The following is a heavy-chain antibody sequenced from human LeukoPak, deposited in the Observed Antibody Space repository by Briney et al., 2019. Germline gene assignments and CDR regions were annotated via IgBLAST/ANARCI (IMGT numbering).Heavy chain of an antibody. J-gene: IGHJ3*02. D-gene: IGHD5-18*01. CDR1: GFTFDDYA. CDR3: AKGPRRGYSYGNKAFDI. V-gene: IGHV3-9*01. CDR2: ISWNSGSI. Sequence: GGSLRLSCAASGFTFDDYAMHWVRQAPGKGLEWVSGISWNSGSIAYADSVKGRFTISRDNAKNSLYLQMNSLRAEDTALYYCAKGPRRGYSYGNKAFDIWGQGTMVTVSS.